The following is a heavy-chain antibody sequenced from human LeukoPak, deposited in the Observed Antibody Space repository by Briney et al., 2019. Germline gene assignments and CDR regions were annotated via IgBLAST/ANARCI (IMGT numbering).Heavy chain of an antibody. Sequence: GGSLRLSCAASGFTFSSYSMNWVRQAPGKGLEWVSSISSSSSYIYYADSVKGRFTTSRDNAKNSLYLQMNSLRAEDTAVYYCARDLTTVTTFAPWGQGTLVTVSS. CDR3: ARDLTTVTTFAP. D-gene: IGHD4-17*01. V-gene: IGHV3-21*01. CDR1: GFTFSSYS. CDR2: ISSSSSYI. J-gene: IGHJ5*02.